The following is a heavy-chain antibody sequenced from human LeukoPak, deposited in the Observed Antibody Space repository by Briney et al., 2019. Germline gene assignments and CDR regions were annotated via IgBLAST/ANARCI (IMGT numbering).Heavy chain of an antibody. CDR3: ARESPSIAVAGTDYFDY. D-gene: IGHD6-19*01. J-gene: IGHJ4*02. CDR2: IYYSGST. V-gene: IGHV4-39*02. Sequence: SETLSLTCTVSGGSISSSSYYWGWIRQPPGKGLEWIGSIYYSGSTYYNPSLKSRVTISVDTSKNQFSLKLSSVTAADTAVYYCARESPSIAVAGTDYFDYWGQGTLVTVSS. CDR1: GGSISSSSYY.